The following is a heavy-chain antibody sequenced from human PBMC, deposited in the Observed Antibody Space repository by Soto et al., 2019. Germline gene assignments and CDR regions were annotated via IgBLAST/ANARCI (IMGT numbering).Heavy chain of an antibody. D-gene: IGHD2-2*01. CDR1: GGSINNYY. CDR2: IYTSGST. J-gene: IGHJ5*02. CDR3: ARTLVVPGARGWFDP. Sequence: SETLSLTCTVSGGSINNYYWSWIRQPAGKGLEWIGQIYTSGSTNYNPSLKSRVTMSVDTSKNQFSLKLTSVTAADTAVYYCARTLVVPGARGWFDPWGQGTLVTVSS. V-gene: IGHV4-4*07.